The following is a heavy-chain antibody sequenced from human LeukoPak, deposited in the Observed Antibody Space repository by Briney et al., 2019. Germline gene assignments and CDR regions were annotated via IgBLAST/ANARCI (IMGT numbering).Heavy chain of an antibody. V-gene: IGHV7-4-1*02. CDR1: GYTFTSYA. J-gene: IGHJ1*01. Sequence: ASVKVSCKASGYTFTSYAMNWVRQAPGQGLEWMGWINTNTGNPTYAQGFTGRFVFSLDTSVSTAYLQISSLKAEDTAVYYCARDLGGHYGDYPGPEYFQHWGQGTLVTVSS. D-gene: IGHD4-17*01. CDR3: ARDLGGHYGDYPGPEYFQH. CDR2: INTNTGNP.